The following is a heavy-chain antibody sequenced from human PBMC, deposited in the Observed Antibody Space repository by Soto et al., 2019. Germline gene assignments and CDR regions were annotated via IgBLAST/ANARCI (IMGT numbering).Heavy chain of an antibody. CDR3: ARSGWYIAY. D-gene: IGHD6-19*01. CDR1: GFTFSSYW. V-gene: IGHV3-7*01. CDR2: IKPDGSDK. Sequence: VQLVESGGGLVQPGGSLRLSCAASGFTFSSYWMSWVRQAPGKGLEWVANIKPDGSDKYYVDSVKGRFTISRDSAKNSLYLEMNSLRVEDTAVYYCARSGWYIAYWGQGTPVTVSS. J-gene: IGHJ4*02.